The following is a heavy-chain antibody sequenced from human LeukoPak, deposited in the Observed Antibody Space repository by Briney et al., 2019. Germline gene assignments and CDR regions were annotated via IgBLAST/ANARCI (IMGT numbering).Heavy chain of an antibody. Sequence: GGSLRLSCAASGFTFSSYTMNWVRQAPGKGLEWVSSISSSSDDIYYADSVKGRFTISRDNSKNTLYLQMNSLRAEDTAVYYCAKDQHVLLWFGETPPGMDVWGQGTTVTVSS. CDR1: GFTFSSYT. J-gene: IGHJ6*02. D-gene: IGHD3-10*01. CDR3: AKDQHVLLWFGETPPGMDV. CDR2: ISSSSDDI. V-gene: IGHV3-21*01.